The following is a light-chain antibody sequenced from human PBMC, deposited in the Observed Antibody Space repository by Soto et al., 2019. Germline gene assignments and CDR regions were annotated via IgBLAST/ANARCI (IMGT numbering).Light chain of an antibody. V-gene: IGKV3-20*01. CDR3: QQYGSSPWT. Sequence: EMVVTQSPATLSMSTGERATLSCRASQSVRSNLAWYHQKPGQAPRLLIYGASSRATGIPDRFSGSGSGTDFTLTISRLEPEDFAVYYCQQYGSSPWTFGQRTKVDI. CDR2: GAS. J-gene: IGKJ1*01. CDR1: QSVRSN.